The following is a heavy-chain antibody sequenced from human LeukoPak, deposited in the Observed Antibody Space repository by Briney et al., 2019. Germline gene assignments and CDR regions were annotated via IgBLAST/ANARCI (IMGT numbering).Heavy chain of an antibody. J-gene: IGHJ4*02. CDR2: ISYCGHNK. CDR1: GFTFSYYT. V-gene: IGHV3-30-3*01. D-gene: IGHD3-22*01. CDR3: ARVLNYYDSSGYYFSY. Sequence: QPGRSLRLSCAASGFTFSYYTMHWVRQAPGNGLEWVAVISYCGHNKYFAGSVKGTFTISRENSKNTLYLQMNSLRAEDTAVYYCARVLNYYDSSGYYFSYWGQGTLVTVSS.